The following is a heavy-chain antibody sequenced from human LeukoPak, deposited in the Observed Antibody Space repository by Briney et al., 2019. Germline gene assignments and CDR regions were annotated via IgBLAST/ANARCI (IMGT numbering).Heavy chain of an antibody. D-gene: IGHD1-1*01. V-gene: IGHV3-23*01. CDR2: ISGSGGST. CDR3: ALLVGVERDAFDI. CDR1: GFTFSSYA. J-gene: IGHJ3*02. Sequence: GGSLRLSCAASGFTFSSYAMSWVRQAPGKGLEWVSAISGSGGSTYYADSVKGRFTISRDNSKNTLYLQMNSLRAEDTAVYYCALLVGVERDAFDIWGQGTMVTVSS.